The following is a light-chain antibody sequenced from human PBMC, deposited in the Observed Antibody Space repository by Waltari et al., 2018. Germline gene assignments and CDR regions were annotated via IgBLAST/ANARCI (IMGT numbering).Light chain of an antibody. CDR1: QDISNY. V-gene: IGKV1-33*01. Sequence: DLQMTQSPSPLSASVGDRVTITCQASQDISNYLNWYPQKPGKAPQLLIYDASNLETGGPSRFSGSGSGTDFTFTISSLQPEDIATYYCQQYDNLLTFGGGTKVEIK. CDR2: DAS. J-gene: IGKJ4*01. CDR3: QQYDNLLT.